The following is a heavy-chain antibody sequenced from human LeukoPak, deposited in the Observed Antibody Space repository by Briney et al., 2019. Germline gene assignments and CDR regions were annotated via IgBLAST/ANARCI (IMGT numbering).Heavy chain of an antibody. CDR2: IYYSGST. CDR3: ARQGQTYYDFWSGYPHSYYYYGMDV. Sequence: PSETLSLTCTVSGGSISSFYWSWIRQPPGKGLEWIGYIYYSGSTNYNPSLKSRVTISVDTSKNQFSLKLSSVTAADTAVYYCARQGQTYYDFWSGYPHSYYYYGMDVWGQGTTVTVSS. V-gene: IGHV4-59*08. J-gene: IGHJ6*02. CDR1: GGSISSFY. D-gene: IGHD3-3*01.